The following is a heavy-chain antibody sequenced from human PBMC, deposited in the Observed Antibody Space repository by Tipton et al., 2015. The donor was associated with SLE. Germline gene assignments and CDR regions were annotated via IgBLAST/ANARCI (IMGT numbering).Heavy chain of an antibody. CDR3: ARSRRGADYYYYGMDV. CDR1: GGSISRSSYY. CDR2: IYYSGIT. J-gene: IGHJ6*02. D-gene: IGHD6-19*01. Sequence: TLSLTCTVSGGSISRSSYYWGWIRQPPGKGLEWIGSIYYSGITYYNPSLKSRFTISVDKSKNHFSLKLSSVTAADTAVYYCARSRRGADYYYYGMDVWGQGTTVAVSS. V-gene: IGHV4-39*07.